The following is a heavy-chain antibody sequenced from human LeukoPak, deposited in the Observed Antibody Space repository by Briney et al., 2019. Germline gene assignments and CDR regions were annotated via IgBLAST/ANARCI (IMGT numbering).Heavy chain of an antibody. CDR2: IWYDGSNK. Sequence: GSLRLSCAASGFTFSSYGMHWVRQAPGKGLEWVAVIWYDGSNKYYADSVKGRFTISRDNSKNTLYLQMNSLRAEDTAVYYCARDNRNYDSSGYYSAFDIWGQGTMVTVSS. CDR1: GFTFSSYG. V-gene: IGHV3-33*01. D-gene: IGHD3-22*01. CDR3: ARDNRNYDSSGYYSAFDI. J-gene: IGHJ3*02.